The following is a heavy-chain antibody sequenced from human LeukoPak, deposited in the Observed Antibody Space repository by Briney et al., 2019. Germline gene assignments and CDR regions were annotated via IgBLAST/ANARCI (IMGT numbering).Heavy chain of an antibody. CDR3: ARDHGTTVVIRYWFDP. D-gene: IGHD4-23*01. CDR2: ISYDGSNK. Sequence: GRSLRLSCAASGFTFCEHGFHWVRQAPGKGLEWVAVISYDGSNKYYADSVKGRFTISRDNSKNTLYLQMNSLRAEDTAVYYCARDHGTTVVIRYWFDPWGQGTLVTVSP. V-gene: IGHV3-30*19. CDR1: GFTFCEHG. J-gene: IGHJ5*02.